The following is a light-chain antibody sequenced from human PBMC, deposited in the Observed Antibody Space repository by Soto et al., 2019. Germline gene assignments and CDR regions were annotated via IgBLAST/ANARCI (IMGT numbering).Light chain of an antibody. CDR1: QTINNR. Sequence: DIQMTQSPSALSASVGDRVTIPCRASQTINNRLAWYQQKPGKAPKLLIYDVSTLESGVPSRFSGSGSGTEFTLTISSLQPDDFATYYCQQYDSFWTMFGQGTKVDIK. CDR3: QQYDSFWTM. CDR2: DVS. J-gene: IGKJ1*01. V-gene: IGKV1-5*01.